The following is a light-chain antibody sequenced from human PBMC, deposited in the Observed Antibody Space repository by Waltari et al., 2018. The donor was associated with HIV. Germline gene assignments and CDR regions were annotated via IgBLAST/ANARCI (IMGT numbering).Light chain of an antibody. Sequence: AILMTQSPSSFSASTGDRVTITCRASQGISSYLAWYQQKPGKAPNLLIYAASTLQSGLPSRFSGSGSATDFTLTISCLQSEDFASYYCQQYYSYPLTFGGGTKVEIK. V-gene: IGKV1-8*01. CDR3: QQYYSYPLT. J-gene: IGKJ4*01. CDR1: QGISSY. CDR2: AAS.